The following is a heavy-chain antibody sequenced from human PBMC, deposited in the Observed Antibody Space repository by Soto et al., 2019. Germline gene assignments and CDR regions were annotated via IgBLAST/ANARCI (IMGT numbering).Heavy chain of an antibody. CDR3: ARTPGGYFDWPEDVFDY. V-gene: IGHV1-69*06. J-gene: IGHJ4*02. CDR2: IIPIFGTA. Sequence: VASVKVSCKASGGTFSSYAISWVRQAPGQGLEWMGGIIPIFGTANYAQKFQGRVTITADKSTSTAYMELSSLRSEDTAVYYCARTPGGYFDWPEDVFDYWGQGTLVTVSS. CDR1: GGTFSSYA. D-gene: IGHD3-9*01.